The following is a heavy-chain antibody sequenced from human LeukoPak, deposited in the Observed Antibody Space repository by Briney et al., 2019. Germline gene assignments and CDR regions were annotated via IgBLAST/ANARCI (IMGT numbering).Heavy chain of an antibody. D-gene: IGHD2-2*01. CDR1: GYTFTSYG. V-gene: IGHV1-18*01. CDR3: ARAHPAGGYCSSTSCYDY. Sequence: EASVKVSCKASGYTFTSYGISWVRQAPGQGLEWMGWISAYNGNTNYAQKLQGRVTMTTDTSTSTAYMELRSLRSDDTAVYYCARAHPAGGYCSSTSCYDYWGQGTLVTVSS. J-gene: IGHJ4*02. CDR2: ISAYNGNT.